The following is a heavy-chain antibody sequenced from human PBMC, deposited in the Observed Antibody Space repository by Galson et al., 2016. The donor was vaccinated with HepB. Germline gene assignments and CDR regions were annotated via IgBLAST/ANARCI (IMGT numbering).Heavy chain of an antibody. CDR2: LYYSGNT. CDR3: ARRTWTGAAGTLFFDF. J-gene: IGHJ4*02. D-gene: IGHD6-13*01. V-gene: IGHV4-39*02. CDR1: GGSISSSSYC. Sequence: SETLSLTCIVFGGSISSSSYCWGWIRQPPGKGLEWIGSLYYSGNTNYNPSLKSRATISVGTSDNSFSLKMRSVTAADTALYYCARRTWTGAAGTLFFDFWGQGTLVTVSS.